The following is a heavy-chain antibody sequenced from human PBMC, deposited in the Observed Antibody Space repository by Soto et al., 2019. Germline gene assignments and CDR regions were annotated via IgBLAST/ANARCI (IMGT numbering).Heavy chain of an antibody. J-gene: IGHJ6*02. V-gene: IGHV3-73*01. D-gene: IGHD3-10*01. CDR1: GFTFSGSA. CDR2: IRSKANSYAT. CDR3: IRGMPPAEWFGDTLDGMDV. Sequence: DVQLVESGGGLVQPGGSLKLSCAASGFTFSGSAMHWVRQASGKGLEWVGRIRSKANSYATAYAASVKGRFTISRDDSXNXAXXQMNSLKTEDTAVYYCIRGMPPAEWFGDTLDGMDVWGQGTTVIVSS.